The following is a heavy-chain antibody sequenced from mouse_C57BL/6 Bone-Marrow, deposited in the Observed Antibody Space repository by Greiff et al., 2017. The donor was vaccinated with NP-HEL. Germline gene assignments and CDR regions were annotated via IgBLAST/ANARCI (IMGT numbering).Heavy chain of an antibody. D-gene: IGHD1-1*01. Sequence: EVQLQESGPGLVKPSQSLSLTCSVTGYSITSGYYWNWIRQFPGNILEWMGYKSYDGSNNYNPSLKNRISITRDTSKNQFFLKLNSVTTEDTATYYCARDGSRFAYWGQGTLVTVSA. CDR1: GYSITSGYY. CDR3: ARDGSRFAY. J-gene: IGHJ3*01. V-gene: IGHV3-6*01. CDR2: KSYDGSN.